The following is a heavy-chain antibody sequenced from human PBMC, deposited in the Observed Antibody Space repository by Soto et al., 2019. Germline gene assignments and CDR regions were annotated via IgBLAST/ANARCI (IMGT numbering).Heavy chain of an antibody. CDR2: IGTAGDT. D-gene: IGHD6-6*01. Sequence: GGSLRLSCAASGFTFSSYDMHWVRQATGKGLEWVSAIGTAGDTYYPGSVKGRFTISRENAKNSLYLQMNSLRAEDTAVYYCARVSGQLHLDYWGQGTLVTVSS. J-gene: IGHJ4*02. V-gene: IGHV3-13*01. CDR1: GFTFSSYD. CDR3: ARVSGQLHLDY.